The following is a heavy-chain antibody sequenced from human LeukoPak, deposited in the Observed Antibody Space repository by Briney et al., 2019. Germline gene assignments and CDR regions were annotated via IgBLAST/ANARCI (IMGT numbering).Heavy chain of an antibody. CDR1: GFSFSSYG. J-gene: IGHJ4*02. D-gene: IGHD6-19*01. Sequence: PGRSLRLSCAASGFSFSSYGMHWVRQAPGKGLEWVAVIWYDGSNKYYADSVKGRFTISRDNSKNTLYLQMNSLRAEDTAVYYCARETSSGWSPLDYWGQGTLVTVSS. CDR3: ARETSSGWSPLDY. V-gene: IGHV3-33*01. CDR2: IWYDGSNK.